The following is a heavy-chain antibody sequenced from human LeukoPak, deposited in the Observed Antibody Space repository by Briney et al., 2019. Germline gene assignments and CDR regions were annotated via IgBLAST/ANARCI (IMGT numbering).Heavy chain of an antibody. D-gene: IGHD5-12*01. CDR3: ARGDRWLRSAWFDP. CDR2: INHRGST. Sequence: PSETLSLTCAVHGGSFSGYYWSWSRQPPGKGLEWIGEINHRGSTNYNPCLKSRVTISVDTSKNQFSLKLSSVTAADTAVYYCARGDRWLRSAWFDPWGQGTLVTVSS. J-gene: IGHJ5*02. V-gene: IGHV4-34*01. CDR1: GGSFSGYY.